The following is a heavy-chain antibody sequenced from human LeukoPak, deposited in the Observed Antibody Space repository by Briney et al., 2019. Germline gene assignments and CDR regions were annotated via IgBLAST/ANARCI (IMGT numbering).Heavy chain of an antibody. CDR3: ARHVPDSGWPRICDY. CDR2: IYHSGTT. CDR1: GGSISNSIYY. J-gene: IGHJ4*02. D-gene: IGHD5-12*01. V-gene: IGHV4-39*01. Sequence: SETLSLTCTVSGGSISNSIYYWGWVRQPPGKGLEWIGSIYHSGTTYYSPSLKSRVTMSVDTSKNQFSLKLTSVTAADTAVYYCARHVPDSGWPRICDYWGQGTLVTVSS.